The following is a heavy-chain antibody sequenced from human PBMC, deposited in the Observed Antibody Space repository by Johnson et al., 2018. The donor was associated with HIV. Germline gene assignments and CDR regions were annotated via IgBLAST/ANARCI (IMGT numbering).Heavy chain of an antibody. D-gene: IGHD5-24*01. V-gene: IGHV3-66*01. CDR2: IFSGGST. Sequence: VQLVESGGGLVQPGGSLRLSCAASGFTVSSNYMSWVRQAPGKGLEWVSVIFSGGSTYYAYSVNGRFTISRDNSKNTLYLQMNSLRAEDTALYYCARACRDGYTCDAFDIWGQGTMVTVSS. CDR3: ARACRDGYTCDAFDI. CDR1: GFTVSSNY. J-gene: IGHJ3*02.